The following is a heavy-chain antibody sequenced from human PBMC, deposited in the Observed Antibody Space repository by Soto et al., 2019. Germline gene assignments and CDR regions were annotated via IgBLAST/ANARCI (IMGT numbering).Heavy chain of an antibody. D-gene: IGHD6-19*01. CDR1: GYTFTSYA. V-gene: IGHV1-3*01. CDR3: ARVSGWYHLDY. J-gene: IGHJ4*02. CDR2: INGGNGNT. Sequence: GASVKVSCKASGYTFTSYAMHWVRQAPGQRLEWMGWINGGNGNTKYSQKFQGRVTITRDTSASTAYMELSSLRSEDTAVYYCARVSGWYHLDYRGQGTLVTVPS.